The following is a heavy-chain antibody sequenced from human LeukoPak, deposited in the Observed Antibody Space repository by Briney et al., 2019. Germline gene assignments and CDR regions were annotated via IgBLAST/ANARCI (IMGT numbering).Heavy chain of an antibody. D-gene: IGHD2-21*01. Sequence: GGSLRLSCAASGFTFSSYGMHWVRQAPGKGLEWVAVIWYDGSNKYYADSVKGRFTISRDNSKNTLYLQMNSLRAEDTAVYYCAKDFRIGYSAHFDYWGQGALVTVSS. CDR1: GFTFSSYG. CDR2: IWYDGSNK. J-gene: IGHJ4*02. CDR3: AKDFRIGYSAHFDY. V-gene: IGHV3-33*06.